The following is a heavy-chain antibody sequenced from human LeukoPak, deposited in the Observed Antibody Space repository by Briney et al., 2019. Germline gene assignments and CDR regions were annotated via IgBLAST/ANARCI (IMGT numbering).Heavy chain of an antibody. CDR3: ANHLACGSTSCPPFDS. CDR1: GFTFSSYS. D-gene: IGHD2-2*01. CDR2: ISNDGNYI. V-gene: IGHV3-21*01. Sequence: AGGSLRLSCAASGFTFSSYSMNWVRQAPGKGLEWVSSISNDGNYIYYADSAKGRFTISRDNAKNSLYLQMNSLRAEDTAVYYCANHLACGSTSCPPFDSWGQGTLVTVSS. J-gene: IGHJ4*02.